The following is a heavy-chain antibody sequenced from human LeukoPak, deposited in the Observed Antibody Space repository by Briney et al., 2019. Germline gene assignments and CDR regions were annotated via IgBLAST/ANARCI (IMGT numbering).Heavy chain of an antibody. CDR2: VFRTGST. Sequence: SQTLSLTCAVSGVSISSGDYPWGWLRQSPGKGLEWIGYVFRTGSTYYNPSLKSRVTVSVDMPKNQFSLRLSSVTAADTAVYYCARGEYYYDSSGSPRPGWFDPWGQGTLVTVSS. J-gene: IGHJ5*02. CDR1: GVSISSGDYP. V-gene: IGHV4-30-2*06. D-gene: IGHD3-22*01. CDR3: ARGEYYYDSSGSPRPGWFDP.